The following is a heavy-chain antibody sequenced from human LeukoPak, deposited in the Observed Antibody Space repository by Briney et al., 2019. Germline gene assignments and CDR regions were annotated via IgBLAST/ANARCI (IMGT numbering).Heavy chain of an antibody. CDR3: AKDPYYYDSSGYCY. J-gene: IGHJ4*02. CDR1: GFTFSSYS. V-gene: IGHV3-21*04. Sequence: GGSLRLSCAASGFTFSSYSMNWVRQAPGKGLEWVSSISSSSSYIYYADSVKGRFTISRDNAKNSLYLQMNSLRAEDTAVYYCAKDPYYYDSSGYCYWGQGTLVTVSS. CDR2: ISSSSSYI. D-gene: IGHD3-22*01.